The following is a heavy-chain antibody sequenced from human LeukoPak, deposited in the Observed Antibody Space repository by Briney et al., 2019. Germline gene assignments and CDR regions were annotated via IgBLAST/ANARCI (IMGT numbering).Heavy chain of an antibody. J-gene: IGHJ4*02. V-gene: IGHV3-48*01. D-gene: IGHD3-9*01. CDR1: GFTFSSYA. Sequence: GGSLRLSCAASGFTFSSYAMSWVRQAPGKGLEWVSYISSSGSTIYYADSVKGRFTISRDNSKNTLYLQMNSLRAEDTAVYYCAREYDILTGYPKAYDYWGQGTLVTVSS. CDR2: ISSSGSTI. CDR3: AREYDILTGYPKAYDY.